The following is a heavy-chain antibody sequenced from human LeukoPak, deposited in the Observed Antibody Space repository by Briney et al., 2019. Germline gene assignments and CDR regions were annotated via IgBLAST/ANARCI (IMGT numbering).Heavy chain of an antibody. V-gene: IGHV3-23*01. CDR1: GFTFSSYA. J-gene: IGHJ4*02. CDR3: ARDLVIDY. D-gene: IGHD2-21*01. Sequence: PGGSLRLSCAASGFTFSSYAMSWVRQAPGKGLEWVSVISGSGGSPHYADSVKGRFTISRDNAKNSLYLQMNSLRAEDTAVYYCARDLVIDYWGQGTLVTVAS. CDR2: ISGSGGSP.